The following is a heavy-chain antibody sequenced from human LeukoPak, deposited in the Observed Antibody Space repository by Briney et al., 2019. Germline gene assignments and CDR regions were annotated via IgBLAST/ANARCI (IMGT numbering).Heavy chain of an antibody. Sequence: GGSLRLSCAASGFTFSSYTMNWVRQAPGKGLEWVSSISGTSSYMYYADSVKGRFTISRDNAKNSLYLQMNSLRAEDTAVYYCARASGGSYDILTGYSYYYYYYMDVWGKGTTVTVSS. CDR1: GFTFSSYT. J-gene: IGHJ6*03. D-gene: IGHD3-9*01. CDR3: ARASGGSYDILTGYSYYYYYYMDV. CDR2: ISGTSSYM. V-gene: IGHV3-21*01.